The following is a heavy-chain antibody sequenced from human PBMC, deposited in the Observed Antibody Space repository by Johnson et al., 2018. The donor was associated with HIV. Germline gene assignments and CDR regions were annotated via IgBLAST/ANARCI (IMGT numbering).Heavy chain of an antibody. CDR3: ARVRQWLVEEAFDN. V-gene: IGHV3-30-3*01. CDR1: GFTFSSYA. J-gene: IGHJ3*02. Sequence: QVQLVESGGGVVQPGRSLRLSCAASGFTFSSYAMHWVRQAPGKGLEWVAVISYDGSNKYYADSVKGRFTISRDNSKNTLYLQMNSLRAEDTAVYYCARVRQWLVEEAFDNWGQGTMVTVSS. CDR2: ISYDGSNK. D-gene: IGHD6-19*01.